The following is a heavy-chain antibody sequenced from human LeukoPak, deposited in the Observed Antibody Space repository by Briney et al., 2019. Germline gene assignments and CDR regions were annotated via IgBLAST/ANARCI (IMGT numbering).Heavy chain of an antibody. Sequence: PGGSLRLSCAASGFTFSSYGMHWVRQAPGKGLEWVAVISYDGSNKYYADSVKGRFTISRDNSKNTLYLQMNSLGAEDTAVYYCARERMFGEYFQHWGQGTLVTVSS. CDR2: ISYDGSNK. CDR1: GFTFSSYG. V-gene: IGHV3-30*19. D-gene: IGHD3-16*01. CDR3: ARERMFGEYFQH. J-gene: IGHJ1*01.